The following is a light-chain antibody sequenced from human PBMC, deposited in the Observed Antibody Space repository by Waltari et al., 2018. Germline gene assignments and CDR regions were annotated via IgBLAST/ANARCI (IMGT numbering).Light chain of an antibody. CDR2: GAS. J-gene: IGKJ1*01. Sequence: EIVLTQSPGTLSLSPGERATLSCRASQSVSSSNLAWYQQKPGQAPRLLIYGASSRATGIPDRLSGSGSGTDFTLTISRLEPEDFAVYYCQQYDSSPWTFGQGTKVEIK. CDR1: QSVSSSN. V-gene: IGKV3-20*01. CDR3: QQYDSSPWT.